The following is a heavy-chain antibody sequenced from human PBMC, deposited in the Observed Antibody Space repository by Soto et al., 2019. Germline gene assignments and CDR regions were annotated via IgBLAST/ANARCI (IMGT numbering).Heavy chain of an antibody. J-gene: IGHJ4*02. Sequence: QVQLVQSGAEVKKPESSVKVSCKAPGGTFSTYAISWVRQAPGQGLEWMGGIIPMFGTANYAQRFQDRVTITADASTNTGYMEMRSLSSEDTAVYFCASGIPLSLRRINNGYSVWGQGSLVTVSS. CDR2: IIPMFGTA. D-gene: IGHD5-18*01. V-gene: IGHV1-69*12. CDR1: GGTFSTYA. CDR3: ASGIPLSLRRINNGYSV.